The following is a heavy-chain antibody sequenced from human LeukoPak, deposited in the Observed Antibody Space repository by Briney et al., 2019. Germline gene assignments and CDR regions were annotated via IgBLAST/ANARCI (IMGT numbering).Heavy chain of an antibody. CDR3: ARGGYYYDSSGYSGPYFDY. J-gene: IGHJ4*02. V-gene: IGHV4-39*07. D-gene: IGHD3-22*01. Sequence: SETLSLTCTVSGGSISSSSYYWGWIRQPPGKGLEWIGSIYYSGSTYYNPSLKSRVTISVDTSKNQFSLKLSSVTAADTAVYYCARGGYYYDSSGYSGPYFDYWGQGTLVTVSS. CDR2: IYYSGST. CDR1: GGSISSSSYY.